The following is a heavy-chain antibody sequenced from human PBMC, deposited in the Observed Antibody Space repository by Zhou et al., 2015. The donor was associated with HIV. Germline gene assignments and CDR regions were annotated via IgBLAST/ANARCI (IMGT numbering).Heavy chain of an antibody. J-gene: IGHJ1*01. D-gene: IGHD1-26*01. Sequence: QVQLVQSGAEVKKPGSSVKVSCKASGGTFSSYAISWVRQAPGQGLEWMGGIIPIFGTANYAQKFQGRVTITADESTSTAYMELSSLRSEDTAVYYCARDRQVGAIYGRGNFQHWGQGTLVTVSS. V-gene: IGHV1-69*01. CDR2: IIPIFGTA. CDR1: GGTFSSYA. CDR3: ARDRQVGAIYGRGNFQH.